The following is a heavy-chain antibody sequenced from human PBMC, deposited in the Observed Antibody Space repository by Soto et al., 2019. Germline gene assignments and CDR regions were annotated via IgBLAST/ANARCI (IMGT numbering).Heavy chain of an antibody. Sequence: SLRLSCAVSGFNVMSYWMSWVRQAPGKGLEWVASIKDDGSEIYYLQSVRGRFSISRDSAGNALHLTMNYLSAEDTGVYFCARDTGFDYVNWGQGTLVTVSS. CDR2: IKDDGSEI. CDR1: GFNVMSYW. V-gene: IGHV3-7*01. D-gene: IGHD2-8*02. J-gene: IGHJ4*02. CDR3: ARDTGFDYVN.